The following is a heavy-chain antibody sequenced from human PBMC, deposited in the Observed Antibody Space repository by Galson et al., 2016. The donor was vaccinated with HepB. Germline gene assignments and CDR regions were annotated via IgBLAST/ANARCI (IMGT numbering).Heavy chain of an antibody. CDR2: INSDGSST. V-gene: IGHV3-74*01. D-gene: IGHD1-26*01. CDR1: GFTFSSYW. J-gene: IGHJ4*02. CDR3: VRYSGSRRAFDY. Sequence: SLRLSCAASGFTFSSYWMHWVRQAPGKGLVWVSRINSDGSSTSYADSVKGRFTISRDNAKNTLYLQMNSLRAEDTAVYSCVRYSGSRRAFDYWAQGTRVPVSS.